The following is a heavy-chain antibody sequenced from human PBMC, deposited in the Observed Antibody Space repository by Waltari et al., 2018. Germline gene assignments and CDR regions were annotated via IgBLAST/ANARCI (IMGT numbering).Heavy chain of an antibody. CDR2: IYSGGST. D-gene: IGHD6-6*01. CDR3: ARGIAARRTSSFDY. CDR1: GFTVSSNY. V-gene: IGHV3-53*02. J-gene: IGHJ4*02. Sequence: EVQLVETGGGLIQPGGSLRLSCAASGFTVSSNYMSWVRRAPGKGLEWVSVIYSGGSTYYADSVKGRFTISRDNSKNTLYLQMNSLRAEDTAVYYCARGIAARRTSSFDYWGQGTLVTVSS.